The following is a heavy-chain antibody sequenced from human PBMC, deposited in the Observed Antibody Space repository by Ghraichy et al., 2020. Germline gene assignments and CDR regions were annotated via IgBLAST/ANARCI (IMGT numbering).Heavy chain of an antibody. D-gene: IGHD1-14*01. V-gene: IGHV3-72*01. CDR2: TRNKANSYTT. CDR3: ARVRGNRYYFDY. J-gene: IGHJ4*02. CDR1: GFTFSDHY. Sequence: GGSLRLSCAASGFTFSDHYMDWVRQAPGKGLEWVGRTRNKANSYTTEYAASVKGRFTISRDDSKNSLYLQMNNLKTEDTAVYYCARVRGNRYYFDYWGQGTLVTVSS.